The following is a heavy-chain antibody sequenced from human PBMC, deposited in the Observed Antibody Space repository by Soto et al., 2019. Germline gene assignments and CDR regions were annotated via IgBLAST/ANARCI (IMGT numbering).Heavy chain of an antibody. CDR3: AKGFRSSWPIDY. J-gene: IGHJ4*02. D-gene: IGHD6-13*01. CDR1: GFTFSSYG. CDR2: ISYDGSNK. Sequence: GGSLRLSCAASGFTFSSYGMHWVRQAPGKGLEWVAVISYDGSNKYYADSVKGRFTISRDNSKNTLYLQMNSLRAEDTAVYYCAKGFRSSWPIDYWGQGTLVTVSS. V-gene: IGHV3-30*18.